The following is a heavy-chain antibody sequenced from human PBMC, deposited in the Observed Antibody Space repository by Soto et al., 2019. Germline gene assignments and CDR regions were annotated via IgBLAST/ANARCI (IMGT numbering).Heavy chain of an antibody. Sequence: PGGSLRLSCAASGFTFSSYGMHWVRQAPGKGLEWVAVIWYDGSNKYYADSVKGRFTISRDNSKNTLYLQMNSLRAEDTAVYYCARVEFSPVYYYGMDVWGQGTTVTVSS. CDR3: ARVEFSPVYYYGMDV. J-gene: IGHJ6*02. CDR2: IWYDGSNK. CDR1: GFTFSSYG. V-gene: IGHV3-33*01.